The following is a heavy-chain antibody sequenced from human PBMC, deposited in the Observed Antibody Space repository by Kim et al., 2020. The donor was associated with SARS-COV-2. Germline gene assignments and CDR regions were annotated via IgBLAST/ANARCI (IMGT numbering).Heavy chain of an antibody. CDR3: ARVIGLAGLFYFDF. Sequence: SETLSLTCNVFGVSISSNSYFWGWIRQPPGRGLEWLATSYHTGKTFYNASLKSRLTMSMDASENQLSLRLGSVSAADTATYYFARVIGLAGLFYFDFWG. J-gene: IGHJ4*01. CDR2: SYHTGKT. V-gene: IGHV4-39*01. D-gene: IGHD6-19*01. CDR1: GVSISSNSYF.